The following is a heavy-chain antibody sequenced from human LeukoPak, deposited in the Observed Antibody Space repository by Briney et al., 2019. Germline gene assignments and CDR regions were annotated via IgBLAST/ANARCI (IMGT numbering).Heavy chain of an antibody. Sequence: ASVKVSCKASGYTFTGYYMHWVRQAPGQGLEWMGWINPNNGGTNYAQKFQGRVTMTRDTSISTAYMELSRLRSDDTAVYYWAIVWFGEGGDWFDPWGEGTLVTVSS. CDR3: AIVWFGEGGDWFDP. J-gene: IGHJ5*02. CDR1: GYTFTGYY. V-gene: IGHV1-2*02. CDR2: INPNNGGT. D-gene: IGHD3-10*01.